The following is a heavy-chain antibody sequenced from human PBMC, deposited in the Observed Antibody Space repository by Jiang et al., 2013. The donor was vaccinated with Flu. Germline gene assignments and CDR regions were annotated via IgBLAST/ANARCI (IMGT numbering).Heavy chain of an antibody. V-gene: IGHV4-39*01. D-gene: IGHD3-22*01. CDR2: IYYSGST. CDR3: APRENYYDSSGPRDF. CDR1: GGSISSSSYY. J-gene: IGHJ4*02. Sequence: SLTCTVSGGSISSSSYYWGWIRQPPGKGLEWIGSIYYSGSTYYNPSLKSRVTISVDTSKNQFSLKLSSVTAADTAVYYCAPRENYYDSSGPRDFWGQGTLVTVSS.